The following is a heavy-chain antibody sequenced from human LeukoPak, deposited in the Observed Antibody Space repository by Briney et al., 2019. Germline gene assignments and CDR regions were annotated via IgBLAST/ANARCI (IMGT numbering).Heavy chain of an antibody. V-gene: IGHV1-2*02. Sequence: ASVKVSCEASGYTFTGYYMHWVRQSPGQELEWMGWINPNSGGTNYAQKFQGRVTMTRDTSISTAYVELSRLRSDDTAVYYCARDLEDFWSGYSSRYFDYWAQGTLVTVSS. CDR3: ARDLEDFWSGYSSRYFDY. D-gene: IGHD3-3*01. J-gene: IGHJ4*02. CDR2: INPNSGGT. CDR1: GYTFTGYY.